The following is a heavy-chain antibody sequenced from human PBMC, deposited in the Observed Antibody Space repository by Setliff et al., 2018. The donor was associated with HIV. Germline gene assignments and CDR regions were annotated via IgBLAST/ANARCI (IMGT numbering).Heavy chain of an antibody. J-gene: IGHJ5*02. CDR3: ARGLYGDYGGDLNWLDP. CDR1: GYNFENYA. D-gene: IGHD4-17*01. Sequence: ASVKVSCKTSGYNFENYAINWVRQAPGQGLEWMGWINANSGSPTYAQAFTGRFFFSVDTAVATAYLQINNLKTEETAVYFCARGLYGDYGGDLNWLDPWGHGTRVTVSS. CDR2: INANSGSP. V-gene: IGHV7-4-1*02.